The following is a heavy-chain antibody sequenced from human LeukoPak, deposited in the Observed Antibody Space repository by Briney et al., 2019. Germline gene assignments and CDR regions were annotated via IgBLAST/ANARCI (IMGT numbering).Heavy chain of an antibody. D-gene: IGHD6-19*01. CDR2: INHSGST. V-gene: IGHV4-34*01. J-gene: IGHJ5*02. CDR1: GGSFSGYY. Sequence: PSETLSLTCAVYGGSFSGYYWSWIRQPPGKGLEWIGEINHSGSTNYNPSLKSRVTISVDTSKNQFSLKLSSVTAADTAVYYCARGLGEDSSGCYWYHWFDPWGQGTLVTVSS. CDR3: ARGLGEDSSGCYWYHWFDP.